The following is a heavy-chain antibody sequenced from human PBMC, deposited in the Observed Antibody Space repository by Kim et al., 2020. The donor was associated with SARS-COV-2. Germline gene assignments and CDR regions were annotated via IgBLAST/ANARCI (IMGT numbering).Heavy chain of an antibody. CDR3: ARDVRRAGWYYFDY. V-gene: IGHV4-59*13. Sequence: SETLSLTCTVSGGSISSYYWSWIRQPPGKGLEWIGYIYYSGSTNYNPSLKSRVTISVDTSKNQFSLKLSSVTAADTAVYYCARDVRRAGWYYFDYWGQGTLVTVSS. CDR1: GGSISSYY. CDR2: IYYSGST. J-gene: IGHJ4*02. D-gene: IGHD2-15*01.